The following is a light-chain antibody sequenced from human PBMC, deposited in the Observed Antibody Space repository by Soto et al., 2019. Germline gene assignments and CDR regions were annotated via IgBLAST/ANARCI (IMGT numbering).Light chain of an antibody. CDR3: QVRDVWPS. CDR2: DAS. CDR1: QSVSTS. J-gene: IGKJ1*01. V-gene: IGKV3-11*01. Sequence: IVLTQSPATLSLSPGERAALSCRASQSVSTSLARYQHKPGQAPRLFIYDASKRAPGIPARFSGSGSGTDFTLTISSLEAEDFAVYYCQVRDVWPSFGQGTKVEIK.